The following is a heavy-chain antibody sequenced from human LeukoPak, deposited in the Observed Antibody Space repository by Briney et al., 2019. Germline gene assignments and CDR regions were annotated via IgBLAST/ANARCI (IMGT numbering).Heavy chain of an antibody. CDR3: AREGGYDPFEY. D-gene: IGHD5-12*01. CDR2: INSDGGSA. J-gene: IGHJ4*02. Sequence: GGSLRLSCAASGFTFSYYWMHWVRQAPGKGLVWVSRINSDGGSASYADSVKGRFTISRDNAKNTLYLQMNSLGAPATAVYYCAREGGYDPFEYWRRGTLVTVSS. V-gene: IGHV3-74*01. CDR1: GFTFSYYW.